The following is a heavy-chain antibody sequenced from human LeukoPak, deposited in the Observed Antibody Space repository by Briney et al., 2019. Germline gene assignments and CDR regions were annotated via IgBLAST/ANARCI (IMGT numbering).Heavy chain of an antibody. CDR3: ARASSWCSSTSCAYNWFDP. V-gene: IGHV4-34*01. Sequence: SETLSLTCAVYGGSFSGYYWSWIRQPPGKGLEWIGEINHSGSTKYNPSLKSRVSISVDTSKNQFSLKLSSVTAADTAVYYCARASSWCSSTSCAYNWFDPWGQGTLVTVSS. CDR1: GGSFSGYY. CDR2: INHSGST. J-gene: IGHJ5*02. D-gene: IGHD2-2*01.